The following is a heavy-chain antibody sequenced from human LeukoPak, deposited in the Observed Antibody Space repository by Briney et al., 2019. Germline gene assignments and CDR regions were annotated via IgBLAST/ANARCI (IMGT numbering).Heavy chain of an antibody. CDR2: IWHDGSRK. J-gene: IGHJ4*02. Sequence: PGGTLRLSCVVSGFTFTTHGFHWVRQSPGKGREWVSVIWHDGSRKEYADSVRGRFTISRDHSKLYLQMNSLRAEDTAIDYCARDIGNSGFHLDYWGQGTPVTVSS. V-gene: IGHV3-33*01. CDR1: GFTFTTHG. CDR3: ARDIGNSGFHLDY. D-gene: IGHD5-12*01.